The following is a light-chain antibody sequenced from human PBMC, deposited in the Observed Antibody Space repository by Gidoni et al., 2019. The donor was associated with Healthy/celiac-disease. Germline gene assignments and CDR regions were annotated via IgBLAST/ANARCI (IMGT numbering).Light chain of an antibody. CDR3: KQSYSTPRT. J-gene: IGKJ1*01. CDR2: AAS. CDR1: QSISSY. V-gene: IGKV1-39*01. Sequence: IQMTQSPSSLSASVGDRVTITCRAIQSISSYLNWYQHKPGKAPKLLIYAASSLQSGVPSRFSGSGSGTDVTLTISSLQPEDFATYYCKQSYSTPRTFGQGTKVEIK.